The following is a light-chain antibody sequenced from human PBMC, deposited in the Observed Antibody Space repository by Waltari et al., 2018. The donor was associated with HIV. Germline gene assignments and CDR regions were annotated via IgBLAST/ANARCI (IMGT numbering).Light chain of an antibody. CDR2: GKN. J-gene: IGLJ3*02. Sequence: SELTQDPAVSVALGQTVRITCQGDSLRNYYATWYQQKPGQAPVLVIYGKNNRPSGSPDRFSGSSSGNTASLTITATQADDEADYYCNAWDTNPEGVVFGGGTKLTVL. V-gene: IGLV3-19*01. CDR1: SLRNYY. CDR3: NAWDTNPEGVV.